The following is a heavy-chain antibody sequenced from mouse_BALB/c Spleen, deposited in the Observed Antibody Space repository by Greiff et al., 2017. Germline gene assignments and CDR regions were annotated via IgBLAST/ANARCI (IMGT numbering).Heavy chain of an antibody. J-gene: IGHJ4*01. D-gene: IGHD1-1*01. Sequence: VQLQQSGPGLVAPSQSLSITCTVSGFSLTSYGVHWVRQPPGKGLEWLGVIWAGGSTNYNSALMSRLSISKDNSKSQVFLKMNSLQTDDTAMYYCARGYRTTDGAMDYWGQGTSVTVSS. CDR3: ARGYRTTDGAMDY. V-gene: IGHV2-9*02. CDR1: GFSLTSYG. CDR2: IWAGGST.